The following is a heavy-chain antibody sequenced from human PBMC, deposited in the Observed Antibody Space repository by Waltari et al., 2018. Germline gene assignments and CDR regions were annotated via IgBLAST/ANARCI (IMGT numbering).Heavy chain of an antibody. Sequence: QVQLQESGPGLVKPSETLSLTCTVSGGSISSYYWSWIRQPAGKGLEWIGRIYTSGSTNYNPSLKSRVTMSVDTSKNQFSLKLSSVTAADTAVYYCARVDDFWSGPRDAFDIWGQGTMVTVSS. D-gene: IGHD3-3*01. CDR1: GGSISSYY. J-gene: IGHJ3*02. V-gene: IGHV4-4*07. CDR2: IYTSGST. CDR3: ARVDDFWSGPRDAFDI.